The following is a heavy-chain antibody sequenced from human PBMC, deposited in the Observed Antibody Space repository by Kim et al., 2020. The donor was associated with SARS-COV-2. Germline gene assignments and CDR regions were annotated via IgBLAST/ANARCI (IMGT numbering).Heavy chain of an antibody. CDR2: IYYSGST. CDR3: ARQRKDYDILTGYYDFDY. Sequence: SETLSLTCTVSGGSISSSSYYWGWIRQPPGKGLEWIGSIYYSGSTYYNPSLKSRVTVSVDTSNNQFSLSLTSVTAADTAVYYCARQRKDYDILTGYYDFDYWGQGTLVTVSS. V-gene: IGHV4-39*01. J-gene: IGHJ4*02. D-gene: IGHD3-9*01. CDR1: GGSISSSSYY.